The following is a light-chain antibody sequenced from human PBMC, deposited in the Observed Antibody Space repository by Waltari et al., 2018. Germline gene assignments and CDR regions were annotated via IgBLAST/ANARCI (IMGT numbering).Light chain of an antibody. CDR1: QDISNY. Sequence: DIQMTQSPSSMSQSVGDRVTITCQASQDISNYLNCYQQKPGKAPKRLIYDASNLETGVPTRFSGSGSGTDFTFTISSLQPEDIATYYCQQYDNLPLTFGPGTKVDIK. V-gene: IGKV1-33*01. CDR3: QQYDNLPLT. J-gene: IGKJ3*01. CDR2: DAS.